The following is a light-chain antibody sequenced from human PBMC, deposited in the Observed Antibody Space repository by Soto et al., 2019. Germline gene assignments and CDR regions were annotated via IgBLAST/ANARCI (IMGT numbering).Light chain of an antibody. J-gene: IGKJ1*01. CDR1: QSISSN. CDR3: QQYNSWPRT. V-gene: IGKV3-15*01. Sequence: EIVMTQSPVTLSVSPGERATLSCRASQSISSNLAWYQQKPGQAPRLLIYGASTRASGIPASFSGSGSGTEFTLTISSLQSEDFAVYYCQQYNSWPRTFGQGTKVEIE. CDR2: GAS.